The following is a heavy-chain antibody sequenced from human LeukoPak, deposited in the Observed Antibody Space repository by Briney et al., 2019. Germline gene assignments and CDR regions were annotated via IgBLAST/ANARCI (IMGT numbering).Heavy chain of an antibody. CDR2: IFHSGNS. D-gene: IGHD4-17*01. V-gene: IGHV4-38-2*01. J-gene: IGHJ4*02. CDR3: ARVTYVDDMLYQYFDY. CDR1: SYSISSGSY. Sequence: LETLSLTCAVSSYSISSGSYWGWIRQSPGKGLEWVGSIFHSGNSYYNPSLKSRLTMSVDTSKNQFSLKLTSVTAADTALYYCARVTYVDDMLYQYFDYWGQGILVTVSS.